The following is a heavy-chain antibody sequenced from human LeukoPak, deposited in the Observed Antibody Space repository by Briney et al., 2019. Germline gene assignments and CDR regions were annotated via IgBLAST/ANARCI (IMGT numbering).Heavy chain of an antibody. D-gene: IGHD3-3*01. CDR3: AREREWLQVFDY. CDR2: ISKSGSTI. Sequence: GGSLRLSCAASGFTFSIYEMNWVRQAPGKGVEWVSYISKSGSTIYDADSVKGRFTISRDNAKNSLYLQMNSLRAEDTAVYYCAREREWLQVFDYWGQGTLVTVSS. V-gene: IGHV3-48*03. J-gene: IGHJ4*02. CDR1: GFTFSIYE.